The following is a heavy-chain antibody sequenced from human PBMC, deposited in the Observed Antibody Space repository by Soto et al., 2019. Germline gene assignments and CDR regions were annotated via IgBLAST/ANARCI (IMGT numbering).Heavy chain of an antibody. CDR3: TTQYDFWSGYFIDY. J-gene: IGHJ4*02. V-gene: IGHV3-15*07. Sequence: LGESLKISCAASGFTFSNAWMNWVRQAPGKGLEWVGRIKSKTDGGTTDYAAPVKGRFTISRDDSKNTLYLQMNSLKTEDTAVYYCTTQYDFWSGYFIDYWGQGTLVTVSS. D-gene: IGHD3-3*01. CDR2: IKSKTDGGTT. CDR1: GFTFSNAW.